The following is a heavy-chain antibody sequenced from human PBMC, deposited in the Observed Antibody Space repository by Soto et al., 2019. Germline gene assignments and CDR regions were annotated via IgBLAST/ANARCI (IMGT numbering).Heavy chain of an antibody. J-gene: IGHJ4*02. CDR1: GFTFSSYA. CDR2: ISGSGGST. Sequence: EVQLLESGGGLVQPGGSLRLSCEASGFTFSSYAMSWVRQAPGKGLEGGSAISGSGGSTYYADSVKGRFTISRDNSKNTLYLQMNSLRAEDTAVYYCAKDPYSSGWYYFDYWGQGTLVTVSS. CDR3: AKDPYSSGWYYFDY. D-gene: IGHD6-19*01. V-gene: IGHV3-23*01.